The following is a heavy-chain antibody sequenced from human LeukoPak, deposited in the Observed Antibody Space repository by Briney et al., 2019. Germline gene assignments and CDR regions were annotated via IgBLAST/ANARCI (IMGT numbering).Heavy chain of an antibody. CDR2: ISSSGSTI. CDR3: ARVPIFGVVIEYNWFDP. J-gene: IGHJ5*02. CDR1: GFTFSSYE. D-gene: IGHD3-3*01. V-gene: IGHV3-48*03. Sequence: GGSLRLSCAASGFTFSSYEMNWVRQAPGKGLEWVSYISSSGSTIYYADSVKGRFTISRDNAKNSLYLQMNSLRAKDTAVYYCARVPIFGVVIEYNWFDPWGQGTLVTVSS.